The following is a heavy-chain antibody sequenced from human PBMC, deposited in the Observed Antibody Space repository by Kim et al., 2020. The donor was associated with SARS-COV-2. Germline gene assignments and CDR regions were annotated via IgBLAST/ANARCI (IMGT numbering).Heavy chain of an antibody. Sequence: ASVKVSCKAYDYTFTNYGISWVRQAPGQGLEWMGWISVYNGNTNYAQKFQGRVMMTADTSTSTAYMDLGSLRSDDTAVYYCARGGAANWGAHWYFDLWGRGTLVTVSS. D-gene: IGHD7-27*01. V-gene: IGHV1-18*01. J-gene: IGHJ2*01. CDR2: ISVYNGNT. CDR3: ARGGAANWGAHWYFDL. CDR1: DYTFTNYG.